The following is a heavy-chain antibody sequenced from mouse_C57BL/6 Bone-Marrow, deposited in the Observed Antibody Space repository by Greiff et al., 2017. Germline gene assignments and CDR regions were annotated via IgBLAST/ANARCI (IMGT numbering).Heavy chain of an antibody. J-gene: IGHJ3*01. CDR2: IDPANGNT. V-gene: IGHV14-3*01. CDR3: ARARTGSFAY. CDR1: GFYIKNTY. D-gene: IGHD4-1*01. Sequence: EVQLQQSVAELVRPGASVKLSCTASGFYIKNTYMHWVKQRPEQGLEWIGRIDPANGNTKYAPKFQGKASITADTSSNKAYLQLSSLTSEDTAIYYCARARTGSFAYWGQGTLVTVSA.